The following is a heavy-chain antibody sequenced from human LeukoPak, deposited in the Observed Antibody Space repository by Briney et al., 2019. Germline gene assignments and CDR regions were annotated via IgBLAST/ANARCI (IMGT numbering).Heavy chain of an antibody. CDR1: GDSTTNYY. J-gene: IGHJ3*01. V-gene: IGHV4-59*01. Sequence: PSETLSLTCSVSGDSTTNYYCSWIRQSPGKGLEWLAYDYKNGHLDYNPSLRSRVTVSVDRSKTQFSLRLRSVTAADTAIYYCASGKYYYDESASLNRASRTALDVWAQGTMVIVSS. D-gene: IGHD3-22*01. CDR3: ASGKYYYDESASLNRASRTALDV. CDR2: DYKNGHL.